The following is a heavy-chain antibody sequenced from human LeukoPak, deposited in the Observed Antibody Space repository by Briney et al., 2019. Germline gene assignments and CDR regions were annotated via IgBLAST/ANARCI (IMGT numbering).Heavy chain of an antibody. V-gene: IGHV1-69*05. D-gene: IGHD6-13*01. J-gene: IGHJ4*02. CDR2: IIPIFGTA. CDR1: GGTFSSYA. Sequence: SVKVSCKASGGTFSSYAISWVRQAPGQGLEWMGGIIPIFGTANYAQKFQGRVTMTTDTSTSTAYMELRSLRSDDTAVYYCARVRAGIAAGEVEFDYWGQGTLVTVSS. CDR3: ARVRAGIAAGEVEFDY.